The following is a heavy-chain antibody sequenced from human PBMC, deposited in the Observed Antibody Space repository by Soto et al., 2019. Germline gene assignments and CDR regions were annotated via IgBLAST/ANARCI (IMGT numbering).Heavy chain of an antibody. D-gene: IGHD6-19*01. CDR1: GFTFSSYA. J-gene: IGHJ4*02. CDR2: ISGSGGST. V-gene: IGHV3-23*01. Sequence: EVQLLESGGGLVQPGGSLRLSCAASGFTFSSYAMSWVRQAPGKGLEWVSAISGSGGSTYYADSVKGRFTISRDNSKNTLYLHMNRLRAEDTAVYSCAKDPPGYSSGWYGGIFGYWGQGSLVTVSS. CDR3: AKDPPGYSSGWYGGIFGY.